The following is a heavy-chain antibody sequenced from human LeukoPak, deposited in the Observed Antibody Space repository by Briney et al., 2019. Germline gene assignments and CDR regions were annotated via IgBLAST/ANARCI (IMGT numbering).Heavy chain of an antibody. Sequence: GGSLRLSCAASGFTFSSYAMSWVRQAPGKGLEWVSAIRGSGGSTYYADSVKGRFTISRDNSKNTLYLQMNSLRAEDTAVYYCAVAAAGTAEVYYYYYYMDVWGKGTTVTVSS. V-gene: IGHV3-23*01. D-gene: IGHD6-13*01. CDR2: IRGSGGST. CDR3: AVAAAGTAEVYYYYYYMDV. J-gene: IGHJ6*03. CDR1: GFTFSSYA.